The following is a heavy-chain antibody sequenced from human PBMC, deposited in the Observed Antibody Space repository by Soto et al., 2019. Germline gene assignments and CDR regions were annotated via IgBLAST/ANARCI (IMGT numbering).Heavy chain of an antibody. CDR2: INPNSGGT. J-gene: IGHJ6*02. V-gene: IGHV1-2*02. D-gene: IGHD6-6*01. Sequence: ASLKVSCKASGYTFTGYYMHWVRQAPGQGLEWMGWINPNSGGTNYAQKFQGRVTMTRDTSISTAYMELSRLRSDDTAVYYCARDRSYISSAPPPYYYYYYGMDVWGQGTTVTVSS. CDR1: GYTFTGYY. CDR3: ARDRSYISSAPPPYYYYYYGMDV.